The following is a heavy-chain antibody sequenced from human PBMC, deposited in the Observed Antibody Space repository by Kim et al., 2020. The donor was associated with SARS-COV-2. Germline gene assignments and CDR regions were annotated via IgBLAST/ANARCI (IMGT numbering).Heavy chain of an antibody. CDR1: GYTFTSYY. CDR3: AGGVYGSGSEGGFGMDV. CDR2: INPSDGST. V-gene: IGHV1-46*01. D-gene: IGHD3-10*01. J-gene: IGHJ6*02. Sequence: ASVKVSCKTSGYTFTSYYMHWVRQAPGQGLAWMGIINPSDGSTSYAQKFQGRLIMTRDTSTSKVYMELSSLRTEDTAVYYCAGGVYGSGSEGGFGMDVWGQGTTVTVSS.